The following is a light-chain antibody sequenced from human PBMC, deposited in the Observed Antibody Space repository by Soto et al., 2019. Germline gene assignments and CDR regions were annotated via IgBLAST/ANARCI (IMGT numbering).Light chain of an antibody. J-gene: IGKJ5*01. CDR3: QQSYSTPRA. CDR1: QNVCSF. Sequence: DIQMTQSPSSLSSSVGDRVSLTCRAGQNVCSFVNWYQQKPGKAPSLLIYATSSLRSGVPSRFSGSGSGTDFTLTISSLQPEDFATYYCQQSYSTPRAFGQGTRLEI. CDR2: ATS. V-gene: IGKV1-39*01.